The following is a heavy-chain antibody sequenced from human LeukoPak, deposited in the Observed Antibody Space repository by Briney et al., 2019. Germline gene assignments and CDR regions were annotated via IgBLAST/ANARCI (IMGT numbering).Heavy chain of an antibody. J-gene: IGHJ4*02. Sequence: PSQTLSLTCTVSGGSISSDGYYWSCIRQHPGDGLEWLGYIYYSGSTYYNPSLKSRVTISIDTSKNHFSLKLSSVTAADTAVYYCARAGGFFSPFAYWAQGTLVTVSS. CDR1: GGSISSDGYY. CDR3: ARAGGFFSPFAY. V-gene: IGHV4-31*02. CDR2: IYYSGST. D-gene: IGHD3-10*01.